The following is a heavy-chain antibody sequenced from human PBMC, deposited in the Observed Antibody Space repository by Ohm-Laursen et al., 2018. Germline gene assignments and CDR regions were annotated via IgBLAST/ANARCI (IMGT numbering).Heavy chain of an antibody. D-gene: IGHD6-19*01. V-gene: IGHV3-9*01. Sequence: SLRLSCSASGFTFDDYAMHWVRQAPGKGLEWVSGISWNSGSIGYVDSVKGRFIISRDNAKNSLSLQMNSLRAEDTALYYCAKVIAVADTGAFDIWGQGTMVTVSS. CDR1: GFTFDDYA. CDR3: AKVIAVADTGAFDI. J-gene: IGHJ3*02. CDR2: ISWNSGSI.